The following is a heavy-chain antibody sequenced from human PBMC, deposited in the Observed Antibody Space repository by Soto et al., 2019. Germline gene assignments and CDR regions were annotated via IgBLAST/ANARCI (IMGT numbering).Heavy chain of an antibody. D-gene: IGHD5-12*01. CDR2: INHSGST. V-gene: IGHV4-34*01. J-gene: IGHJ5*02. CDR3: ARGDYSGYDFGWFDP. CDR1: GGSFSGYY. Sequence: SETLSLTCAVYGGSFSGYYWSWIRQPPGKGLEWIGEINHSGSTNYNPSLKSRVTISVDTSKNQFSLKLSSVTAADTAVYYCARGDYSGYDFGWFDPWGQGTLVTVS.